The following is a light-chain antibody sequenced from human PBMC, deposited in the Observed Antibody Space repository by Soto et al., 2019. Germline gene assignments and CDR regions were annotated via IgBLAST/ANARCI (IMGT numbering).Light chain of an antibody. CDR1: QNINNNY. J-gene: IGKJ5*01. CDR3: QQYGSSPSIT. V-gene: IGKV3-20*01. Sequence: VLPQSPGTLSLAPGGRAPLSCRASQNINNNYLAWYQHKPGQAPRLLIYDASLRATGIPDRFSGRGSGTDFTLTISRLEPEDFAVYYCQQYGSSPSITFGQATRLAI. CDR2: DAS.